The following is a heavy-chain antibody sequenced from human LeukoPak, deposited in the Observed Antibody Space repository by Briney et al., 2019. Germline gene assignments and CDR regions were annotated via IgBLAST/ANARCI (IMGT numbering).Heavy chain of an antibody. Sequence: PSETLSLTCTVSGGSISSYHWSWFRQAPGKGLEWIGYMYNSGSTNYNPSLKSRVTISVDTSKNQFSLKLSSVTAADTAVYYCARGLGGYSYGPRVDYWGQGTLVTVSS. D-gene: IGHD5-18*01. V-gene: IGHV4-59*12. CDR2: MYNSGST. CDR3: ARGLGGYSYGPRVDY. J-gene: IGHJ4*02. CDR1: GGSISSYH.